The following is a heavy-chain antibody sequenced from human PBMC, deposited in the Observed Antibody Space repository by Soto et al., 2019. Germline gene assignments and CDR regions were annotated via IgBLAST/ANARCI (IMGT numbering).Heavy chain of an antibody. CDR1: GVSITSYF. CDR3: ARDQRDGYKRYFEF. CDR2: ISFSGAT. J-gene: IGHJ4*02. V-gene: IGHV4-59*01. D-gene: IGHD5-12*01. Sequence: PSETLSLTCTVSGVSITSYFWSWIPQTPGKGLDWIGSISFSGATYSNPSLKGRAAISVDTSENHLHLNLNSVTSADTAVYFCARDQRDGYKRYFEFWGQGTKVTVS.